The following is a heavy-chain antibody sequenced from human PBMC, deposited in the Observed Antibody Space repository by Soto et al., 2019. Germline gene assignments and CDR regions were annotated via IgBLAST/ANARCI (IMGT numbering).Heavy chain of an antibody. V-gene: IGHV5-51*01. J-gene: IGHJ6*03. CDR1: GYSFINYW. CDR2: IYLGDSDT. CDR3: ARHLIVEDGLLRYYYYMDV. D-gene: IGHD1-1*01. Sequence: PGDSLKSSCKGSGYSFINYWIGWVRQMPGKGLEWMGIIYLGDSDTRYSPSFQGQVTISADKSISTAYLQWSSLKASDTTMYYCARHLIVEDGLLRYYYYMDVWGKGTTVTVSS.